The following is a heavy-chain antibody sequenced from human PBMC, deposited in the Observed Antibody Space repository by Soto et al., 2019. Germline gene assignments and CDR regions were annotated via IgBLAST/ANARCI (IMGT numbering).Heavy chain of an antibody. J-gene: IGHJ4*02. D-gene: IGHD3-16*02. V-gene: IGHV4-31*03. CDR2: IYYSGST. Sequence: LSLTCTVSGGSISSGGYYWIWILQHPGKGLEWIGYIYYSGSTYYNPSLKSRVTISVDTSKNQFSLKLSSVTAADTAVYYCARSFIKSPHFDYWGQGTLVTVSS. CDR3: ARSFIKSPHFDY. CDR1: GGSISSGGYY.